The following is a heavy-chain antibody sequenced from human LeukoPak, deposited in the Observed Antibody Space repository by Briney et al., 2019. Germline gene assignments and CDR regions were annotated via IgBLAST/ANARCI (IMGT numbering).Heavy chain of an antibody. CDR2: IKEDGSVK. J-gene: IGHJ4*02. CDR1: GFTFSSTW. D-gene: IGHD3-16*02. V-gene: IGHV3-7*04. CDR3: VRVAPALSY. Sequence: GGSLRLSCAASGFTFSSTWMSWVRQAPGKGLEWVANIKEDGSVKYYVDSVKGRFTISRDNAKTSLYLQMNSLRVGDTAVYYCVRVAPALSYWGQGTLVTVSS.